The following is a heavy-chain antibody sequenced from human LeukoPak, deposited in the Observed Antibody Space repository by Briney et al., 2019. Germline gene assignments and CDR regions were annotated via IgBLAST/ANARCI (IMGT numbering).Heavy chain of an antibody. Sequence: KPSETLSLTCTASGGSISSYYWSWIRQPPGKGLEWIGYIYYSGSTNYNPSLKSRVTISVDTSKNQFSLKLSSVTAADTAVYYCARGTIFGVVIGHVDYWGQGTLVTVSS. D-gene: IGHD3-3*01. CDR3: ARGTIFGVVIGHVDY. J-gene: IGHJ4*02. CDR1: GGSISSYY. CDR2: IYYSGST. V-gene: IGHV4-59*01.